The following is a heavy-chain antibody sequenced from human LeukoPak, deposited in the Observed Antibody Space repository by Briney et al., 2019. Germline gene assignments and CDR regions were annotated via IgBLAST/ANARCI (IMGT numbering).Heavy chain of an antibody. J-gene: IGHJ1*01. Sequence: ASVKVSCKASGYTFTGYYMHWVRQAPGQGLKWMGWISAYNGNTNYAQKLQGRVTMTTDTSTSTAYMELRSLRSDDTAVYYCARGLRDSSGGKYSKHGGKATLATVS. CDR1: GYTFTGYY. D-gene: IGHD3-22*01. V-gene: IGHV1-18*04. CDR3: ARGLRDSSGGKYSKH. CDR2: ISAYNGNT.